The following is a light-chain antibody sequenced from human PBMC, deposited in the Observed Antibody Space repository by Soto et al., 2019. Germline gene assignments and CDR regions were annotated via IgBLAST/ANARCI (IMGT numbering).Light chain of an antibody. V-gene: IGKV3-15*01. CDR3: QQYYDWPIT. J-gene: IGKJ5*01. CDR1: QGISTL. Sequence: VLTQSPGTLSFSPGERATLFCRASQGISTLLAWYQQKPGQAPRLLIYAASTRAAGIPARFSGSGSGTDFTLTISSLQSEDFAIYYCQQYYDWPITFGQGTRLEIK. CDR2: AAS.